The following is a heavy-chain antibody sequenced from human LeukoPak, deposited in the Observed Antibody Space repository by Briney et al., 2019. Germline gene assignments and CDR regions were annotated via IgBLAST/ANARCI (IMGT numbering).Heavy chain of an antibody. CDR2: IYYSGST. V-gene: IGHV4-39*01. CDR1: GGSISSSSYY. Sequence: SETLSLTCTVSGGSISSSSYYWGWIRQPPGKGLEWIGSIYYSGSTYYNPSLKSRVTISVDTSKNQFSLKLSSVTAADTAVYYCARLPPIEIPEAAFDIWGQGTMVTVSA. D-gene: IGHD2-2*01. J-gene: IGHJ3*02. CDR3: ARLPPIEIPEAAFDI.